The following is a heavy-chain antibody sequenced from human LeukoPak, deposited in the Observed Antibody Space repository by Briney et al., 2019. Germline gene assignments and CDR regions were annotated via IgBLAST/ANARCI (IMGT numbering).Heavy chain of an antibody. CDR2: ISASGSSA. J-gene: IGHJ4*02. CDR3: AKRYCSGSSCTLFDY. D-gene: IGHD2-15*01. V-gene: IGHV3-23*01. CDR1: GFTFSSYA. Sequence: PGGSLRLSCAASGFTFSSYAMTWVRQAPGKGLEWVSPISASGSSAYYTDSVKGRFTISRDNSENTLYLQMNSLTAEDTAVYYCAKRYCSGSSCTLFDYWGQGTLVTVSP.